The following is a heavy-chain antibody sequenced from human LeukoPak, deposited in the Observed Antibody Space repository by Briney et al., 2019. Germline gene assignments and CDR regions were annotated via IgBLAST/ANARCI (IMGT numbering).Heavy chain of an antibody. CDR1: GFTFSSNY. V-gene: IGHV3-53*01. CDR2: IYSGGST. CDR3: ARSPTRGYSYGSFDY. D-gene: IGHD5-18*01. J-gene: IGHJ4*02. Sequence: GGSLRLSCAASGFTFSSNYMSWVRQAPGKGLEWVSVIYSGGSTYYADSVKGRFTISRDNSKNTLYLQMNSLRAEDTAVYYCARSPTRGYSYGSFDYWGQGTLVTVSS.